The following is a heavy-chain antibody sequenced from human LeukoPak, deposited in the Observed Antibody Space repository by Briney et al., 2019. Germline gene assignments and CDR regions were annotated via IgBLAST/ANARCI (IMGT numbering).Heavy chain of an antibody. Sequence: SQTLSLTCTVSGGSISSGSYYWGWIRQPAGQGLEWIGRIYTSGTSNSNPSLNRLVTISVDTYKNQFSLKLSSVTAADTAVYYCARAFGVPAEQWGQGTLVTVSS. CDR3: ARAFGVPAEQ. V-gene: IGHV4-61*02. CDR1: GGSISSGSYY. D-gene: IGHD2-2*01. CDR2: IYTSGTS. J-gene: IGHJ4*02.